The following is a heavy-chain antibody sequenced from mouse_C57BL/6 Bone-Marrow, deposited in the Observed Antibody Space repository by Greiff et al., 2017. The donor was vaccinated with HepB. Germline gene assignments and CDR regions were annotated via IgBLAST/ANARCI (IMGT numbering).Heavy chain of an antibody. J-gene: IGHJ2*01. CDR2: IEPNSGGT. CDR1: GYTFTSYW. Sequence: QVQLQQPGAELVKPGASVKLSCKASGYTFTSYWMHWVKQRPGRGLEWIGRIEPNSGGTKYNEKLKSKATLTVDKPSSTAYMQLSSLTSEDSAVYYCARSTMVTTGYVDYWGQGTTLTVSS. D-gene: IGHD2-2*01. CDR3: ARSTMVTTGYVDY. V-gene: IGHV1-72*01.